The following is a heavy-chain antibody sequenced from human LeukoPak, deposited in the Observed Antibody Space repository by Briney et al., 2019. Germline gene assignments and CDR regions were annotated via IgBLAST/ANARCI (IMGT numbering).Heavy chain of an antibody. V-gene: IGHV4-61*02. CDR1: GGSISSGSYY. D-gene: IGHD6-13*01. Sequence: SQTLSLTCTVSGGSISSGSYYWSWLRQPAGKGLEWIGRIYTSGSTNYNPSLKSRVTISVDTSKNQFSLKLSSVTAADTAVYYCARDDSSSWNDAFDIWGQGTMVTVSS. CDR2: IYTSGST. J-gene: IGHJ3*02. CDR3: ARDDSSSWNDAFDI.